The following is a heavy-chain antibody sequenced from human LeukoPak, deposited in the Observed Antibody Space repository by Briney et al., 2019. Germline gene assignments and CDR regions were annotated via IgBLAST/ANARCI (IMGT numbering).Heavy chain of an antibody. J-gene: IGHJ6*03. D-gene: IGHD1-14*01. CDR3: ARDGEPDQNYYYYYYMDV. CDR2: IWYDGSNK. CDR1: GFTFSSYG. Sequence: GRSLRLSCAASGFTFSSYGMHWVRQAPGKGLEWVAVIWYDGSNKYYADSVKGRFTISRDNSKNTLYLQMNSLRAEDTAVYYCARDGEPDQNYYYYYYMDVWGKGTTVTVSS. V-gene: IGHV3-33*01.